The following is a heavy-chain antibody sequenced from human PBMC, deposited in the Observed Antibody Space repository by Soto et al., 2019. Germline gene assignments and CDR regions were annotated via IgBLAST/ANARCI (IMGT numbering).Heavy chain of an antibody. V-gene: IGHV1-18*01. J-gene: IGHJ4*02. CDR3: ARDVSHIVVVTAPLPTYFDY. Sequence: QVQLVQSGAEVKKPGASVKVSCKASGYTFTSYGISWVRQAPGQGLEWMGWISAYNGNTNYAQKLQGRVTMTTDTSTSTAYMELRSLRSDDTAVYYCARDVSHIVVVTAPLPTYFDYWGQGTLVTVSS. CDR1: GYTFTSYG. CDR2: ISAYNGNT. D-gene: IGHD2-21*02.